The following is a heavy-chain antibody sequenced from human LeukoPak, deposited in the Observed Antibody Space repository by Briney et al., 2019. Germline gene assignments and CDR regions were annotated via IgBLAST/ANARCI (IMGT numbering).Heavy chain of an antibody. CDR1: GFTFSSHT. J-gene: IGHJ5*02. CDR3: AKPIAARYNWFDP. D-gene: IGHD6-6*01. CDR2: ISGSDGST. V-gene: IGHV3-23*01. Sequence: HAGGSLRLSCTASGFTFSSHTMSWVRQAPGMGLEWVSAISGSDGSTYYADSVKGRFTNSRDDSKNTLYLQMNSLRAEDTAIYYCAKPIAARYNWFDPWGQGTLVTVSS.